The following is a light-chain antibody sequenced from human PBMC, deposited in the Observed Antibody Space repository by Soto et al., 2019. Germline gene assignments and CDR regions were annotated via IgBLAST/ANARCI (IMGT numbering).Light chain of an antibody. Sequence: EIVMTQSPATLSVSPGERATLSCRASQSVSILLAWSQQKPGQAPRLLIHGATTSATVIPARFSDSGTWTEFSRPVRHLGSVDFAVYCCPHNNNWPRAIGQGSKM. V-gene: IGKV3-15*01. J-gene: IGKJ1*01. CDR2: GAT. CDR1: QSVSIL. CDR3: PHNNNWPRA.